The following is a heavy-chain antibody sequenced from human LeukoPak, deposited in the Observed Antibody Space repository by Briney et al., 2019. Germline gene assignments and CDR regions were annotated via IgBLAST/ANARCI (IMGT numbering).Heavy chain of an antibody. CDR1: GGSFSGYY. CDR3: ARARPPKLRYFDY. D-gene: IGHD3-9*01. J-gene: IGHJ4*02. CDR2: INHSGGT. V-gene: IGHV4-34*01. Sequence: SETLSLTCAVYGGSFSGYYWSWLRQPPGKGLEWIGEINHSGGTNYNPSLKSRVTISVDTSKNQFSLKLSSVTAADTAVYYCARARPPKLRYFDYWGQGTLVTVSS.